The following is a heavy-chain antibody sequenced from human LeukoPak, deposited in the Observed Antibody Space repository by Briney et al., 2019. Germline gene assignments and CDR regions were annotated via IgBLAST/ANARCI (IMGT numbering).Heavy chain of an antibody. J-gene: IGHJ6*02. CDR1: GFTFSSFA. CDR3: AKDSRSGYYNYYYGMDV. D-gene: IGHD3-22*01. V-gene: IGHV3-23*01. Sequence: GGSLRLSCAASGFTFSSFAMSWVRQAPGKGLEWVSAISGSGGTTYCADSVKGRFTISRDNSKNTLYLQMNSLRAEDTAVYYCAKDSRSGYYNYYYGMDVWGQGTTVTVSS. CDR2: ISGSGGTT.